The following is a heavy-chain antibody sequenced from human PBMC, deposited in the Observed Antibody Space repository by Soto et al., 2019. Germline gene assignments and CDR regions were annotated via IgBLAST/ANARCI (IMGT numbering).Heavy chain of an antibody. CDR3: AGARSTWGSTWYFDY. V-gene: IGHV6-1*01. CDR1: GDSVPSNSAA. CDR2: TYHRSKWYN. Sequence: PSQTLSLTCAISGDSVPSNSAAWNWIRQSPSRGLEWLGRTYHRSKWYNDYAVSVKSRISINPDTSKNQISLQLNSVTSEDTAVYYCAGARSTWGSTWYFDYWAQGTLVTVSS. D-gene: IGHD6-13*01. J-gene: IGHJ4*02.